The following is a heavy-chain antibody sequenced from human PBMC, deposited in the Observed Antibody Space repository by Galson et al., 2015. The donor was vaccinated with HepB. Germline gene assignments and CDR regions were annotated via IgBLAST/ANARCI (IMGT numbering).Heavy chain of an antibody. CDR1: GFTFTNFA. V-gene: IGHV3-23*01. D-gene: IGHD3-10*01. Sequence: SPRLSCAASGFTFTNFAMNWVRQAPGKGLEWVSGISGSGAGTYYADSVKGRFTISRDNSKNTLYLQMSSLRAEDTAIYYCAKDSLRDYFGSGTLWAFDVWGQGTMVTVSS. CDR3: AKDSLRDYFGSGTLWAFDV. CDR2: ISGSGAGT. J-gene: IGHJ3*01.